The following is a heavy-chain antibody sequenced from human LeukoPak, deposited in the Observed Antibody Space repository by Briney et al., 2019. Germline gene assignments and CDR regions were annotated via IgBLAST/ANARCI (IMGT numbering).Heavy chain of an antibody. D-gene: IGHD3-3*01. Sequence: PGGSLRLSCATSGFTSSTYWMSWVRQAPGKGLEWVANIKQDGSEKYYVDSVKGRVTISRDNAKNSLYLQMNSLRAEDTAVYYCAREYDFWSGSNYYFDYWGQGTLVTVSS. CDR1: GFTSSTYW. CDR2: IKQDGSEK. V-gene: IGHV3-7*01. CDR3: AREYDFWSGSNYYFDY. J-gene: IGHJ4*02.